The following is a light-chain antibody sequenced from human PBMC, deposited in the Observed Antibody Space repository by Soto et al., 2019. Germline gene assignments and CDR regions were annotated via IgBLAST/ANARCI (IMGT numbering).Light chain of an antibody. Sequence: QSIRTHPPSASGAPGQRVTISCSGSSSNIGSSTVNWYQHLPGTAPKLIIFSNNERPSGVPDRFSASKSGTSASLAISGLQSEDEAAYFCAAWDDSLTGHYVFGSGTKVTVL. CDR3: AAWDDSLTGHYV. V-gene: IGLV1-44*01. CDR1: SSNIGSST. J-gene: IGLJ1*01. CDR2: SNN.